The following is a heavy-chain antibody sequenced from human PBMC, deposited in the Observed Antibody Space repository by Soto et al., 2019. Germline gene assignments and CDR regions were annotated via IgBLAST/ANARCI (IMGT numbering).Heavy chain of an antibody. CDR3: AKDIGNSSGWYLYYYYGMDV. Sequence: GGSLRLSCAASGFTFSSYGMHWVCQAPGKGLEWVAVISYDGSNKYYADSVKGRFTISRDNSKNTLYLQMNSLRAEDTAVYYCAKDIGNSSGWYLYYYYGMDVWGQGTTVTVSS. J-gene: IGHJ6*02. CDR2: ISYDGSNK. CDR1: GFTFSSYG. V-gene: IGHV3-30*18. D-gene: IGHD6-19*01.